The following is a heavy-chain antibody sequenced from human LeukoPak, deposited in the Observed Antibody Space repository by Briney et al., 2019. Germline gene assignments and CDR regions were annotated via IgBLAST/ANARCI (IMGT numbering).Heavy chain of an antibody. CDR3: ARVCSSTSCYRDAFDI. CDR1: GGSISSYY. Sequence: SETLSLTCTVSGGSISSYYWSWIRQPPGKGLEWIGYIYYSGSTNYNPSLKSRVTISVDTSKNQFSLKLSSVTAADTAVYYCARVCSSTSCYRDAFDIWGQGTMVTVSS. V-gene: IGHV4-59*08. J-gene: IGHJ3*02. CDR2: IYYSGST. D-gene: IGHD2-2*01.